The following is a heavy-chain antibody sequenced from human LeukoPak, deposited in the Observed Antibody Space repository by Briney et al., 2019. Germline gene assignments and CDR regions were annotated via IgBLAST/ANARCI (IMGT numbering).Heavy chain of an antibody. V-gene: IGHV3-64*01. CDR2: ISSNGGST. Sequence: GGSLRRSCAASGFTFSSYAMHWVRQAPGEGLEYVSAISSNGGSTYYANSVKGRFTISRDNSKNTLYLQMGSLRAEDMAVYYCARDYYGSGSLNGLVDWGQGTLVTVSS. CDR3: ARDYYGSGSLNGLVD. D-gene: IGHD3-10*01. J-gene: IGHJ4*02. CDR1: GFTFSSYA.